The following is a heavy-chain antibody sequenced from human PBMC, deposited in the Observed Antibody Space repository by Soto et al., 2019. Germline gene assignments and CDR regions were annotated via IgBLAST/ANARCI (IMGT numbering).Heavy chain of an antibody. Sequence: PGASLKISCKCSGYSFTKYWISWVRQMPGKGLEWMGRTDPSDSYINYSPSFQGHVTISADKSINTAYLQWSSLRASDTAIYYCARHYICRGGDCYYYGMDVWGQGTTVTVSS. CDR1: GYSFTKYW. CDR2: TDPSDSYI. V-gene: IGHV5-10-1*01. J-gene: IGHJ6*02. D-gene: IGHD3-16*01. CDR3: ARHYICRGGDCYYYGMDV.